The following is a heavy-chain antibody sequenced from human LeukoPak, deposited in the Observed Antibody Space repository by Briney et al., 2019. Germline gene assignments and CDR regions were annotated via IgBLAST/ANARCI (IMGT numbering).Heavy chain of an antibody. D-gene: IGHD3-22*01. CDR1: GFTFSSYA. CDR2: ISGSGGST. V-gene: IGHV3-23*01. CDR3: PKGGNSYDRSGYFNWFAP. Sequence: GGSLRLSCAASGFTFSSYAMSWVRQAPGKGLEWVSAISGSGGSTYYTDSVKGRFTISRDNSKNTLYLQMNSLRAEDTAVYYCPKGGNSYDRSGYFNWFAPRAREPWSPSPQ. J-gene: IGHJ5*02.